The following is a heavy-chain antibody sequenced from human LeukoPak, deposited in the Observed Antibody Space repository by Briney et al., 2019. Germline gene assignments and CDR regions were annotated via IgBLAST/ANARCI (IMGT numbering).Heavy chain of an antibody. J-gene: IGHJ4*02. CDR3: AKERIWNVVVVVAAQNFDY. V-gene: IGHV3-23*01. CDR1: GFTFNSYA. Sequence: GGSLRLSCAASGFTFNSYAMNWVRQAPGKGLEWVSGISGSGSSTYYADSVKGRFTISRDNSKNTLYLQMNNLRAEDTAAYYCAKERIWNVVVVVAAQNFDYWGQGTLVTVSS. D-gene: IGHD2-15*01. CDR2: ISGSGSST.